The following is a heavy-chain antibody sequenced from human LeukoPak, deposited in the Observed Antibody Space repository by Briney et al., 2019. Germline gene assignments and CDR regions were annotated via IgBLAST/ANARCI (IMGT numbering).Heavy chain of an antibody. CDR2: IYYSGST. J-gene: IGHJ4*02. CDR3: ARDVVVAPAAIPGEFDY. CDR1: GGSISSGDYY. V-gene: IGHV4-30-4*08. Sequence: SETLSLTCTVSGGSISSGDYYWSWIRQPPGKGLEWIGYIYYSGSTYYNPSLKSRVTISVDTSKNQFSLKLSSVTAADTAVYYCARDVVVAPAAIPGEFDYWGQGTLVTVSS. D-gene: IGHD2-2*02.